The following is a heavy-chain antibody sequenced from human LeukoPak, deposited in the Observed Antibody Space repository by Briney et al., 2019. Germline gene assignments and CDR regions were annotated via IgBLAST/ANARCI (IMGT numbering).Heavy chain of an antibody. V-gene: IGHV3-21*01. J-gene: IGHJ4*02. D-gene: IGHD3-22*01. CDR2: ISSSSSYI. CDR1: GFTFSSYS. Sequence: GGSLRLSCAASGFTFSSYSMNWVRQAPGKGLEWVSSISSSSSYIYYADSVKGRFTISRDNAKNSLYLQMNSLSTEDTAVYYCARVYYDSSGYYDYGGQGTLVTVSS. CDR3: ARVYYDSSGYYDY.